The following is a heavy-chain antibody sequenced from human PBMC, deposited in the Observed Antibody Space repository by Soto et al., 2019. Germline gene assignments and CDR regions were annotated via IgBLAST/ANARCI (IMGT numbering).Heavy chain of an antibody. D-gene: IGHD3-3*01. CDR2: IYYSGST. CDR3: ARRLEFVYDYGPGGNTKTFENSYYYYYMDV. V-gene: IGHV4-59*11. CDR1: GTISNLD. Sequence: GTISNLDWRRILKKTGKGLEWIGYIYYSGSTNYNPSLKSRVTISVDTSKNQFSLKLSSVTAADTAVYYCARRLEFVYDYGPGGNTKTFENSYYYYYMDVWGKGTTVTVPS. J-gene: IGHJ6*03.